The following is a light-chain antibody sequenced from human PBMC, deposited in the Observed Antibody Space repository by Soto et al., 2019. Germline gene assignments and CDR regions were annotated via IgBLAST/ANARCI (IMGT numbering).Light chain of an antibody. V-gene: IGKV1-27*01. CDR1: QGITNY. CDR2: AAS. Sequence: DIQMTQSPSSLSASVGDRVTITCRASQGITNYLAWYQQKPGKVPKLLIYAASTLQSGVPSRFSGSGSGTDFTLTISSLQPEDVATYYCQKYNNAPPSTFGQGTRLEIK. J-gene: IGKJ5*01. CDR3: QKYNNAPPST.